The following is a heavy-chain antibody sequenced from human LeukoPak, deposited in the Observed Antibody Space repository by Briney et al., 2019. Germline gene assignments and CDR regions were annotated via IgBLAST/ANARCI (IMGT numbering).Heavy chain of an antibody. J-gene: IGHJ5*02. D-gene: IGHD3-10*01. V-gene: IGHV4-30-2*01. CDR1: GGSISSGGYS. CDR3: ARVTMVRAPGWFDP. CDR2: IYHSGST. Sequence: PSQTLSLTCAASGGSISSGGYSWSWIRQPPGKGLEWVGYIYHSGSTYYNPSLKSRVTISVDRTKNQFSLQMCSVTAAETAVYYCARVTMVRAPGWFDPWGQGTLVTVSS.